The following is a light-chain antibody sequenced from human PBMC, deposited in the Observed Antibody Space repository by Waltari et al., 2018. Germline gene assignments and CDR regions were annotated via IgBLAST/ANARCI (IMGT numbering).Light chain of an antibody. CDR1: QSITTD. CDR2: GAS. CDR3: HQYFSPHWT. V-gene: IGKV3-15*01. J-gene: IGKJ1*01. Sequence: EIVMTQSPATLSVSPGQRATLSCRASQSITTDLAWYQQKPGQAPRLLIYGASTRDTGVPDRFTGRGSGTQFTLTISSLQAEDVAVYYCHQYFSPHWTFGQGTKVEIK.